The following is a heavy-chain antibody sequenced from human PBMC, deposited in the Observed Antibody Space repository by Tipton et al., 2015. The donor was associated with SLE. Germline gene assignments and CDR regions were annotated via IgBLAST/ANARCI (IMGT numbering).Heavy chain of an antibody. J-gene: IGHJ6*03. Sequence: QLVQSGAEVKKPGASVKVSCKASGYTFTSYGISWVRQAPGQGLEWMGWISAYNGNTKYGKKLQGRVTMTTDTSTSTAYMELRSLRSDDTAVYYCARRTPETRGYYYYMDVWGKGTTVTVSS. CDR1: GYTFTSYG. D-gene: IGHD1-14*01. V-gene: IGHV1-18*01. CDR2: ISAYNGNT. CDR3: ARRTPETRGYYYYMDV.